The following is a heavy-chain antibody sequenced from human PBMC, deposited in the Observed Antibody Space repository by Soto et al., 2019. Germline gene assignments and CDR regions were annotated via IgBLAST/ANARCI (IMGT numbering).Heavy chain of an antibody. CDR2: IYYSGST. V-gene: IGHV4-31*03. CDR3: ARTSYYYGSERGEGLFDP. J-gene: IGHJ5*02. CDR1: GGSISSGGYY. Sequence: QVQLQESGPGLVKPSQTLSLTCTVSGGSISSGGYYWSWIRQHPGKGLEWIGYIYYSGSTYYNPSLKSRVTISVYTSKNQFSLKLSSVTAADTAVYYCARTSYYYGSERGEGLFDPWGQGTLVTVSS. D-gene: IGHD3-10*01.